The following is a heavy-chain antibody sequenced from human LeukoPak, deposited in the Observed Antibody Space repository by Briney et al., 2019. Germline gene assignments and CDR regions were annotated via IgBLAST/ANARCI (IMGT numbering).Heavy chain of an antibody. Sequence: GESLKISCKGSGYSFSIYWIGWVRHMPGKGLEWMGIIYPGDSDTRYSPSFQGPVTISADKSISTAYLQWSSLKASDTAMYYCARLNYYDASGYFDYWGQGTLVTVSS. CDR1: GYSFSIYW. J-gene: IGHJ4*02. V-gene: IGHV5-51*01. D-gene: IGHD3-22*01. CDR3: ARLNYYDASGYFDY. CDR2: IYPGDSDT.